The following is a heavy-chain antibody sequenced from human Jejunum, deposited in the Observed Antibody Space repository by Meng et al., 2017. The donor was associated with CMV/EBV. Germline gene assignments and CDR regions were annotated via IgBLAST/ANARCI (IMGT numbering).Heavy chain of an antibody. Sequence: ASTFTFSTYAMNWVRQAPGKGLKWVSTISSSGDNTYYADSVKGRFTISRDNSKNTLYLQMNSLRAEDTAVYYCATHYDFWSGYYDYWGQGTLVTVSS. D-gene: IGHD3-3*01. CDR1: TFTFSTYA. CDR3: ATHYDFWSGYYDY. V-gene: IGHV3-23*01. J-gene: IGHJ4*02. CDR2: ISSSGDNT.